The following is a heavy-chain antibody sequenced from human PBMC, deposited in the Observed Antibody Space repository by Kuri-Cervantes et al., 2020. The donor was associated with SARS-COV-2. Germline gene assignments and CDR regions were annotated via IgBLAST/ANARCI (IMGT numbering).Heavy chain of an antibody. CDR2: ICGSGGST. D-gene: IGHD4-17*01. V-gene: IGHV3-23*01. CDR3: AKGGMTTVTALDWYFDL. J-gene: IGHJ2*01. CDR1: GFTFSSYA. Sequence: GESLKISCAASGFTFSSYAMSWVRQAPGKGLEWVSAICGSGGSTYYADSVKGRFTISRDNSKNTLYLQMNSLRAEDTAVYYCAKGGMTTVTALDWYFDLWGRGTLVTVSS.